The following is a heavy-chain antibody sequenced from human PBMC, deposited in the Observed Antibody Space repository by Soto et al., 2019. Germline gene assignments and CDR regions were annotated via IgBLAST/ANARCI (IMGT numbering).Heavy chain of an antibody. J-gene: IGHJ5*02. V-gene: IGHV4-59*01. CDR2: IYYSGST. D-gene: IGHD6-19*01. CDR1: GGSISSYY. Sequence: SETLSLTSTVSGGSISSYYWSWIRQPPGKGLEWIGYIYYSGSTNYNPSLKSRVTISVDTSKNQFSLKLSSVTAADTAGYYCARTQWLSWFDPWGQGTLVTVSS. CDR3: ARTQWLSWFDP.